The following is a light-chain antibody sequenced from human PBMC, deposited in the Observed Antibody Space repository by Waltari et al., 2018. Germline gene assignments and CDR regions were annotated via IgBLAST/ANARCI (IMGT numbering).Light chain of an antibody. V-gene: IGKV3-11*01. CDR2: DAS. CDR3: QQRSNS. J-gene: IGKJ5*01. Sequence: EIVLTQSPATLSLSPGERATLSCSASQSVSSYLAWYQQKPGQAPRLLIDDASNRATGIPARFSGSGSGTDFTLSISSLEPEDFAVYYCQQRSNSFGQGTRLEIK. CDR1: QSVSSY.